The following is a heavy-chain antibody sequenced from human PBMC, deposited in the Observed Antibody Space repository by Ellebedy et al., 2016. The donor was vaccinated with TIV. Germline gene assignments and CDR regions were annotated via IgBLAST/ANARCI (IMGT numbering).Heavy chain of an antibody. CDR3: ARLFAVADKRGGY. Sequence: SETLSLTCTVSGGSVSSASYYWSWIRQPPGKGLEWIGYIYYSGSTNHNPSLKSRVTISVDKSKNQFSLKLSSVTAADTAVYYCARLFAVADKRGGYWGQGTLVTVSS. J-gene: IGHJ4*02. D-gene: IGHD6-19*01. V-gene: IGHV4-61*01. CDR1: GGSVSSASYY. CDR2: IYYSGST.